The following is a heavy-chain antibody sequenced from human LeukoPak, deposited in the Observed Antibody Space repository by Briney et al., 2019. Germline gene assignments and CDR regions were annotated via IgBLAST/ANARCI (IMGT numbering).Heavy chain of an antibody. V-gene: IGHV1-69*13. J-gene: IGHJ6*03. CDR3: ARGEYYYDSSGYYYSLGPQYYYYYYMDV. CDR1: GGTFGSYA. Sequence: ASVKVSCKASGGTFGSYAISWVRQAPGQGLEWMGGIIPIFGTANYAQKFQGRVTITADESTSTAYMELSSLRSEDTAVYYCARGEYYYDSSGYYYSLGPQYYYYYYMDVWGKGTTVTISS. D-gene: IGHD3-22*01. CDR2: IIPIFGTA.